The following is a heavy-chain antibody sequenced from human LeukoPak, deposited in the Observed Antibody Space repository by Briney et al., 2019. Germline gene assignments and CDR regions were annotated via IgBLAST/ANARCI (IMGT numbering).Heavy chain of an antibody. CDR2: ISGSGGST. Sequence: GGSLRLSCAASGFTFSSYAMSWVRQAPGEGLEWVSAISGSGGSTYYADSVKGRFTISRDNSKNTLYLQMNSRRAEDTAVYYCARGRWDILTGPPLDYWGQGTLVTVSS. CDR3: ARGRWDILTGPPLDY. CDR1: GFTFSSYA. J-gene: IGHJ4*02. D-gene: IGHD3-9*01. V-gene: IGHV3-23*01.